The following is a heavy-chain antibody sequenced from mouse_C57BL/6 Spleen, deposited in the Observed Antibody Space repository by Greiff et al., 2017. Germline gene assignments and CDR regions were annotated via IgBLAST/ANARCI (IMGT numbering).Heavy chain of an antibody. CDR3: ARFYYYGSSYNYAMDY. CDR2: ISYDGSN. D-gene: IGHD1-1*01. J-gene: IGHJ4*01. V-gene: IGHV3-6*01. Sequence: DVKLQESGPGLVKPSQSLSLTCSVTGYSITSGYYWNWIRQFPGNKLEWMGYISYDGSNNYNPSLKNRISITRDTSKNQFFLKLNSVTTEDTATYYCARFYYYGSSYNYAMDYWGQGTSVTVSS. CDR1: GYSITSGYY.